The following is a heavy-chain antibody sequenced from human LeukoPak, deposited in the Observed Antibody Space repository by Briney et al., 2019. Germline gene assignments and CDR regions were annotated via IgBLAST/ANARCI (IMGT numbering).Heavy chain of an antibody. CDR1: GDSVSSTGYY. CDR3: ARHDCSSTSCYMDY. D-gene: IGHD2-2*02. V-gene: IGHV4-61*08. J-gene: IGHJ4*02. CDR2: IYYSGST. Sequence: SETLSLTCTVSGDSVSSTGYYWGWIRQPPGKGLEWIGTIYYSGSTNYNPSLKSRVTISVDTSKNQFSLKLSSVTAADTAVYYCARHDCSSTSCYMDYWGQGTLVTVSS.